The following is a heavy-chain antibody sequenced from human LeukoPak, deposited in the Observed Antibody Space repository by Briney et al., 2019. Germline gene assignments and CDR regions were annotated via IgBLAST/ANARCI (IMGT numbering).Heavy chain of an antibody. CDR3: ARTPGVLGTLGGFDY. CDR2: IDWDDDK. J-gene: IGHJ4*02. Sequence: ESGPTLVNPTQTLTLTCTFSGFSLSTSGMCVSWIRQPPGKALEWLARIDWDDDKYYSTSLKTRLTISKDTSKNQVVLTMTNMDPVDTATYYCARTPGVLGTLGGFDYWGQGTLVTVSS. D-gene: IGHD3-16*01. V-gene: IGHV2-70*11. CDR1: GFSLSTSGMC.